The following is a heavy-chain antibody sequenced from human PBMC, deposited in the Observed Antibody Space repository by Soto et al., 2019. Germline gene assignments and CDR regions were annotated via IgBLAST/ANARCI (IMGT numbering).Heavy chain of an antibody. CDR3: VKHEGYCSTTTCSNFDY. J-gene: IGHJ4*02. CDR1: GFTSTSYW. Sequence: PGESLKISCKGSGFTSTSYWIAWVRQMPGKGLEWMGIIYPGDSDSSYSPSFQGQVTISADKSINTAYLHWSSLKASDTAIYYCVKHEGYCSTTTCSNFDYWGQGTLVTVSS. V-gene: IGHV5-51*01. D-gene: IGHD2-2*01. CDR2: IYPGDSDS.